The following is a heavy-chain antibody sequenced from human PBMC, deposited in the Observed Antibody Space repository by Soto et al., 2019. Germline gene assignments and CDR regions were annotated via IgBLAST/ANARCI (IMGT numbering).Heavy chain of an antibody. CDR1: GYSISSSNW. CDR2: IYYSGST. J-gene: IGHJ2*01. V-gene: IGHV4-28*01. CDR3: ARFTWRTSTRITGYFDL. Sequence: SETLSLTCAVFGYSISSSNWWGLIRQPPGKGLEWIGYIYYSGSTYYNPSLKSRVTMSVDTSKNQFSLKLSSVTAVDTAVYYCARFTWRTSTRITGYFDLWGRGTLVTVSS. D-gene: IGHD3-10*01.